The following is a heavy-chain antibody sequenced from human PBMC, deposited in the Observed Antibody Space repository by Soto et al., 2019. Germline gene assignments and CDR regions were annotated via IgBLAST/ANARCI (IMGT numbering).Heavy chain of an antibody. CDR2: IIPIFGTA. D-gene: IGHD3-9*01. CDR1: GGTFSSYA. Sequence: SVKVSCKASGGTFSSYAMSWVRQAPGQGLEWMGGIIPIFGTANYAQKFQGRVTITADKSTSTACMELSSLRSEDTAVYYCARIQLRYFDWFGAFDIWGQGTMVTVSS. J-gene: IGHJ3*02. V-gene: IGHV1-69*06. CDR3: ARIQLRYFDWFGAFDI.